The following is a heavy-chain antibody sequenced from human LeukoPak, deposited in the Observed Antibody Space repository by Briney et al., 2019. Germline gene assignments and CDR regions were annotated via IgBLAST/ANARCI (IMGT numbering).Heavy chain of an antibody. Sequence: GGSLRLSCAASGFTFSDAWMNWVRQAPGKGLEWVANIKRDGRDKNYVDSVKGRFIISRDNGKNSLFLQMNSLGAEDTAVYFRVRSLRDPPDDTSSYRAFDIWGQGTVVTVSS. V-gene: IGHV3-7*01. CDR2: IKRDGRDK. CDR3: VRSLRDPPDDTSSYRAFDI. D-gene: IGHD3-22*01. J-gene: IGHJ3*02. CDR1: GFTFSDAW.